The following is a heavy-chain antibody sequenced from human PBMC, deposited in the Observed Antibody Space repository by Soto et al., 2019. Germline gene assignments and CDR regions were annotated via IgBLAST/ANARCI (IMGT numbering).Heavy chain of an antibody. CDR2: IKSSDGGA. D-gene: IGHD3-16*01. J-gene: IGHJ3*02. Sequence: EVQLVESGGDLVQPGGSLRLSCTTSRFTFSNSAMSWVRQAPGKGLEWVSTIKSSDGGAYYGDSVKGRFTISRDNPKNTLYLQMNSLRAEDTAVYYCAKALGSLDPFYIWGQGTMVTVSS. CDR3: AKALGSLDPFYI. V-gene: IGHV3-23*04. CDR1: RFTFSNSA.